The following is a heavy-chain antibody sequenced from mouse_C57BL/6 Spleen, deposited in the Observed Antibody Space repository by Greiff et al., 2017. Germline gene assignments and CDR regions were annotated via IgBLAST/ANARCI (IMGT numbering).Heavy chain of an antibody. J-gene: IGHJ2*01. CDR1: GYTFTSYW. Sequence: QVQLQQPGAELVKPGASVKLSCKASGYTFTSYWMHWVKQRPGQGLEWIGMIHPNSGSTNYNEKFKSKATLTVDTSSSTAYMQLSSLTSEDSAVYYCARHSTMVLDYWGQGTTLTVSS. D-gene: IGHD2-2*01. CDR2: IHPNSGST. CDR3: ARHSTMVLDY. V-gene: IGHV1-64*01.